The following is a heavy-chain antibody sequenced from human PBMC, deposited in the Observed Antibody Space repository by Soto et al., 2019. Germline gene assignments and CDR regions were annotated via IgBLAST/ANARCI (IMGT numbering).Heavy chain of an antibody. V-gene: IGHV3-11*01. D-gene: IGHD4-4*01. CDR3: VRDKYSNYVNYFDP. CDR1: GFTFRDYY. J-gene: IGHJ5*02. Sequence: PGGSLRLSCAASGFTFRDYYMGWIRQAPGKGLEWVSYISSSGSTTYYAASVKGRFTISRDNAKNSLYLQMTSLRAEDTAIYHCVRDKYSNYVNYFDPWGQGTLVTVSS. CDR2: ISSSGSTT.